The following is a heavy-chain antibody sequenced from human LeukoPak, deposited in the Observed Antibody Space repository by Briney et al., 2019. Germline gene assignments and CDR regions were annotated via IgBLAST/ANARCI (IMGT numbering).Heavy chain of an antibody. CDR2: INPNSGGT. V-gene: IGHV1-2*02. CDR1: GYTFTVYY. CDR3: ARVHYDSSGYSYWFDP. J-gene: IGHJ5*02. D-gene: IGHD3-22*01. Sequence: ASVKVSCKASGYTFTVYYMHWVRQAPGQGLEWMGWINPNSGGTNYAQKFQGRVTMTGDTSISTAYMELSRLRSDDTAVYYCARVHYDSSGYSYWFDPWGQGTLVTVSS.